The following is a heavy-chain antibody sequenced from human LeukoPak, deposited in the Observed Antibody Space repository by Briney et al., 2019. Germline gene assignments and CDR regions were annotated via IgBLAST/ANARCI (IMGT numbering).Heavy chain of an antibody. CDR1: GFTFSSYS. CDR2: ISSSSSYI. D-gene: IGHD3-10*01. V-gene: IGHV3-21*01. CDR3: ARAWGETETSIRFGELLSLYYFDY. Sequence: GGSLRLSCAASGFTFSSYSMNWVRQAPGKGLEWVSSISSSSSYIYYADSVKGRFTISRDNAKNSLYLQMNSLRAEDTAVYYCARAWGETETSIRFGELLSLYYFDYWGQGTLVTVSS. J-gene: IGHJ4*02.